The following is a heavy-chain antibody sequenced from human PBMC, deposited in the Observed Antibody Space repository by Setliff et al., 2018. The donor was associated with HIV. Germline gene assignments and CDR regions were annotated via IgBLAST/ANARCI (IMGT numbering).Heavy chain of an antibody. CDR2: ISAYNGNT. Sequence: ASVKVSCKASGYTFTSYGISWVRQAPGQGLEWMGWISAYNGNTKYAQKLQGRVTMTTDTPTSTAYMELRSLRSDDTAVYHCARDRTQYYDSSGYTDYWGQGTLVTVSS. D-gene: IGHD3-22*01. V-gene: IGHV1-18*01. J-gene: IGHJ4*02. CDR1: GYTFTSYG. CDR3: ARDRTQYYDSSGYTDY.